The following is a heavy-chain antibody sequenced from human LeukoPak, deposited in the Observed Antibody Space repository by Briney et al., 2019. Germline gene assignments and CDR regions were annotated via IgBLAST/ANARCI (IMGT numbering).Heavy chain of an antibody. CDR1: GFTFDDYA. CDR2: ISWNSGSI. CDR3: AKDITCSSTSCYQDYYYYYGMDV. D-gene: IGHD2-2*01. V-gene: IGHV3-9*01. J-gene: IGHJ6*02. Sequence: GRSLRLSCAASGFTFDDYAMHWVRQAPGKGLEWVSGISWNSGSIGYADSVKGRFTISRDNARNSLYLQMNSLRAEDTALYYCAKDITCSSTSCYQDYYYYYGMDVWGQGTTVTVSS.